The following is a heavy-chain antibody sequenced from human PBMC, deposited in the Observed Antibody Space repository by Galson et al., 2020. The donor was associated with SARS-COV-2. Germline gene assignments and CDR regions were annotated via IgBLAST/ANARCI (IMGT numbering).Heavy chain of an antibody. CDR2: IYWDDDE. J-gene: IGHJ4*02. CDR3: AHVLYFESSGYWGFDY. Sequence: SGPTLVKPTQTLTLNCTFSEFSPSSSGVGVGWIRPPPGKALAWPALIYWDDDEHYSPSLKSRLTITKATSKNQVDLTMTNKDPVDTGTYYCAHVLYFESSGYWGFDYWGQGTRVIVSS. D-gene: IGHD3-22*01. CDR1: EFSPSSSGVG. V-gene: IGHV2-5*02.